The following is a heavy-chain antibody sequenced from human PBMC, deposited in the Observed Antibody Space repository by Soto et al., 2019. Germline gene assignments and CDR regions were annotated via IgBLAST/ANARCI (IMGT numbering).Heavy chain of an antibody. CDR2: IIPILGIA. D-gene: IGHD3-3*01. CDR3: ARDSYDFWSGYPNNWFDP. Sequence: SVKVSCKASGGTFSIYTIIWVRQAPGQGLEWMGRIIPILGIANYAQKFQGRVTITADKSTSTAYMELSSLRSEDTAVYYCARDSYDFWSGYPNNWFDPWGQGTLVTVSS. CDR1: GGTFSIYT. V-gene: IGHV1-69*04. J-gene: IGHJ5*02.